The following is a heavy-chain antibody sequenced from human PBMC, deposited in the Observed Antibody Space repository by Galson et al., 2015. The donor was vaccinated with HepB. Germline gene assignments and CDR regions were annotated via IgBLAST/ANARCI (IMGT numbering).Heavy chain of an antibody. J-gene: IGHJ4*02. CDR1: GFTFSSYS. Sequence: SLRLSCAASGFTFSSYSMNWVRQAPGKGLEWVSSISSSSSYIYYADSVKGRFTVSRDNAKNSLYLQMNSLRAEDTAVYYCARVRGSYSGAPDYWGQGTLVTVSS. V-gene: IGHV3-21*01. D-gene: IGHD1-26*01. CDR2: ISSSSSYI. CDR3: ARVRGSYSGAPDY.